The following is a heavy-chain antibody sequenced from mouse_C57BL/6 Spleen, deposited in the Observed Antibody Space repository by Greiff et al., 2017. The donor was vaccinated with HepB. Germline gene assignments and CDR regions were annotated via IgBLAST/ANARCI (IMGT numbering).Heavy chain of an antibody. J-gene: IGHJ2*01. Sequence: QVQLQQPGAELVMPGASVKLSCKASRYTFTSYWMHWVKQRPGQGLEWIGEIDPSDSYTNYNQTFKCKSTLTVDKSSSTAYMQLSSLTSEDSAVYYGARRGYGSSDDYWGQGTTLTVSS. CDR1: RYTFTSYW. D-gene: IGHD1-1*01. V-gene: IGHV1-69*01. CDR3: ARRGYGSSDDY. CDR2: IDPSDSYT.